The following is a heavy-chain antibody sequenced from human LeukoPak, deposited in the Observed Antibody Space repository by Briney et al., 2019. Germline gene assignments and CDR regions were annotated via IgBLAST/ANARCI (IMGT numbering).Heavy chain of an antibody. D-gene: IGHD1-1*01. CDR1: GFTFSSYA. CDR3: ASNWNLDC. Sequence: GGSLRLSCAASGFTFSSYAMSWVRQAPGKGLEWVSAISGSGDNTFYADSVKGRFTISRDNSKNTVYLQMNSLRAEDTAVYYCASNWNLDCWSQGTLVTVSS. V-gene: IGHV3-23*01. J-gene: IGHJ4*02. CDR2: ISGSGDNT.